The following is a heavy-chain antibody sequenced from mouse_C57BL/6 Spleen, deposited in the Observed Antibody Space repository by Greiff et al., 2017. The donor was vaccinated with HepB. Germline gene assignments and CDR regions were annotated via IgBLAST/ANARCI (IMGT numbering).Heavy chain of an antibody. Sequence: DVHLVESGGGLVKPGGSLKLSCAASGFTFSSYAMSWVRQTPEKRLEWVATISDGGSYTYYPDNVKGRFTISRDNAKNNLYLQMSHLKSEDTAMYYCASDYDGSRYWYFDVWGTGTTVTVSS. CDR2: ISDGGSYT. V-gene: IGHV5-4*01. CDR1: GFTFSSYA. CDR3: ASDYDGSRYWYFDV. D-gene: IGHD1-1*01. J-gene: IGHJ1*03.